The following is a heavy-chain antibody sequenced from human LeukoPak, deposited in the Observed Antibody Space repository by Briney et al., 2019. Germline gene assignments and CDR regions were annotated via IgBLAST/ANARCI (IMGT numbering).Heavy chain of an antibody. V-gene: IGHV3-30-3*01. CDR2: ISYDGSNE. D-gene: IGHD1-26*01. CDR1: GFTFSSYA. Sequence: GGSLRLSCAASGFTFSSYAMYWVRQAPGKGLEWVAVISYDGSNEDYADSVKGRFTISRDNSKNTLYLQMNSLRAEDTAVYYCATGSPAFDYWGQGTLVTVSS. CDR3: ATGSPAFDY. J-gene: IGHJ4*02.